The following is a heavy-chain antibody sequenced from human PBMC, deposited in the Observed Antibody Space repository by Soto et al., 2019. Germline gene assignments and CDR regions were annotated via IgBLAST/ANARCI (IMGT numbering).Heavy chain of an antibody. CDR1: GGSVNGYY. CDR2: INHTGGT. Sequence: SETLSLTCAVYGGSVNGYYWNWIRQPPGKGLEWIGEINHTGGTHYNPSLKSQVTMSVDTSKNQFSLSLSSVTAADKAIYYCATRITVFGLLIPPFDPWGQGTQVTVS. D-gene: IGHD3-3*01. V-gene: IGHV4-34*01. J-gene: IGHJ5*02. CDR3: ATRITVFGLLIPPFDP.